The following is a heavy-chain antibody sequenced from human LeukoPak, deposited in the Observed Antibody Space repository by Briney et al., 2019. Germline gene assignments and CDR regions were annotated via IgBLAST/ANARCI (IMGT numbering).Heavy chain of an antibody. D-gene: IGHD6-19*01. CDR3: AKEDYGSGWHPSHFDY. CDR2: FYSVGST. J-gene: IGHJ4*02. Sequence: PGGSLRLSCAASGFTVSSSYMSWVRQAPGKGLEWVSVFYSVGSTFYADSVKGRFTISRDNSKNTLYLQMNSLRAEDTAIYYCAKEDYGSGWHPSHFDYWGQGTLVSVSS. CDR1: GFTVSSSY. V-gene: IGHV3-53*01.